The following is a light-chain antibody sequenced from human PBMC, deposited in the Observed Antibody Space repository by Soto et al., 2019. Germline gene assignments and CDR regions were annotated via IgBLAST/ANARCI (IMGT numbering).Light chain of an antibody. J-gene: IGKJ1*01. CDR1: QSISSY. CDR3: IQDHDDSWT. Sequence: IQMTQSPSSLSASVGDRVTITCRASQSISSYLNWYQQKPGKAPTLLIYAAYNLQSGVQSRFRGSRSGTEFTLTVRSLQPEDFATYYCIQDHDDSWTVGQGTKVDIK. CDR2: AAY. V-gene: IGKV1-6*01.